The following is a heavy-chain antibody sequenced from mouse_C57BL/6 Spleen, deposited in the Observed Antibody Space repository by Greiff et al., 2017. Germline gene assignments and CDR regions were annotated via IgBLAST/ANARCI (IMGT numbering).Heavy chain of an antibody. CDR2: FDPVVGVT. Sequence: MQLKQPGAELVRPGASVKLSCTASASNFTDYYMPWVKQRPEQGLGWIGRFDPVVGVTASDPTFQGKATMTADTSSNTAYLQLSSLTAEDAAVYYCTTLYGGDFDVWGTGTTVTVSS. V-gene: IGHV14-1*01. CDR1: ASNFTDYY. J-gene: IGHJ1*03. D-gene: IGHD1-1*01. CDR3: TTLYGGDFDV.